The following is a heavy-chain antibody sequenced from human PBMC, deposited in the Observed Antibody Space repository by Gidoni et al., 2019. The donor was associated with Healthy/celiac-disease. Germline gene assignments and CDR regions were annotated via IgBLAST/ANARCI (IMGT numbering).Heavy chain of an antibody. D-gene: IGHD2-8*01. CDR1: GFTFSSYA. J-gene: IGHJ6*03. CDR3: AKAKQHCTNGVCYTLRGYYYYYYYMDV. V-gene: IGHV3-23*01. CDR2: ISGSGGST. Sequence: EVQLLESGGGLVQPGGSLRLSCAASGFTFSSYAMSWVRQAPGTGLEWVSAISGSGGSTYYADAGKGRFTISRDNSKNTLYLQMNSLRAEDTAVYYCAKAKQHCTNGVCYTLRGYYYYYYYMDVWGKGTTVTVSS.